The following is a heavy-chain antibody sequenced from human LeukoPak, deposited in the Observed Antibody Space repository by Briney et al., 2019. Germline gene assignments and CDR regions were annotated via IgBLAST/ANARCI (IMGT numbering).Heavy chain of an antibody. CDR2: IKPDGNEK. CDR1: GVTFSSYW. J-gene: IGHJ2*01. CDR3: AKYSGSPYRYFDL. D-gene: IGHD5-12*01. V-gene: IGHV3-7*01. Sequence: GGSLRLSCEASGVTFSSYWMSWVRQAPGKGLEWVGNIKPDGNEKYYVDSVKGRFTISRDNAKNSLYLQMNSLRAEETAVYYCAKYSGSPYRYFDLWGRGTLVTVSS.